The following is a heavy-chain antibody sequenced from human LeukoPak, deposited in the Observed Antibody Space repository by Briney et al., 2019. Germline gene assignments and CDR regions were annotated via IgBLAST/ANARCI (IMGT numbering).Heavy chain of an antibody. CDR3: ARGIRAAAGIPGFGY. D-gene: IGHD6-13*01. Sequence: SETLSLTCTVSGGSISSSSYYWGWIRQPPGKRLEWIGSIYYSGSTYYNPSLKSRVTISVDTSKNQFSLKLSSVTAADTAVYYCARGIRAAAGIPGFGYWGQGTLVTVSS. J-gene: IGHJ4*02. V-gene: IGHV4-39*07. CDR1: GGSISSSSYY. CDR2: IYYSGST.